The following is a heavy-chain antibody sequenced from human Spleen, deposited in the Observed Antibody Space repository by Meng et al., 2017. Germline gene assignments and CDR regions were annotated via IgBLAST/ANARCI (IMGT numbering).Heavy chain of an antibody. CDR1: GCSISSGGYY. CDR2: IYYSGST. J-gene: IGHJ4*02. CDR3: ARGPTTMAHDFDY. D-gene: IGHD4-11*01. Sequence: QVQLKDPGPGLVKPYQTLSLTCTVSGCSISSGGYYWSWIRQHPGKGLEWIGYIYYSGSTYYNPSLKSLVTISVDTSQNNLSLKLSSVTAADSAVYYCARGPTTMAHDFDYWGQGTLVTVSS. V-gene: IGHV4-31*01.